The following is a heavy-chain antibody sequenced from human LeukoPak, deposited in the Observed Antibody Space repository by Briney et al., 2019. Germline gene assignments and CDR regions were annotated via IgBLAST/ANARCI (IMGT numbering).Heavy chain of an antibody. CDR3: ARAVAWAFDI. V-gene: IGHV4-59*01. CDR1: GGSISSYY. Sequence: KTSETLSLTCTVSGGSISSYYWSWIRQPPGKGLEWIGYIYYSGSTNYNPSLKSRVTISVDTSKNQFSLKLSSVTAADTAVYYCARAVAWAFDIWGQGTMVTVSS. D-gene: IGHD6-19*01. J-gene: IGHJ3*02. CDR2: IYYSGST.